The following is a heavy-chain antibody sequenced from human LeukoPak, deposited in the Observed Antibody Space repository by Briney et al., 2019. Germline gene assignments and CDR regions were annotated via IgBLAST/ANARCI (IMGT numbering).Heavy chain of an antibody. V-gene: IGHV3-48*02. Sequence: PGGSPRLSCEASGLSLSTYRMNWVRQAPGEGLEWVSYKSSKTTSIDYSDSVKGRFTISRDNAKNSLYLQMNNLRDEDTAVYYCVRANYYNSGRYYQWFDPWGQGTLVTVSS. CDR2: KSSKTTSI. CDR3: VRANYYNSGRYYQWFDP. CDR1: GLSLSTYR. J-gene: IGHJ5*02. D-gene: IGHD3-10*01.